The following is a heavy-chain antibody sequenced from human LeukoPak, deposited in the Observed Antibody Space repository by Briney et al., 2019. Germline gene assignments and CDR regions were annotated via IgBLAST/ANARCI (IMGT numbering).Heavy chain of an antibody. J-gene: IGHJ4*02. D-gene: IGHD3-10*01. Sequence: PGGSLRLSCAASGFTFSSYWMSWVRQAPGKGLEWVANIKQDGSEKYYVDSVKGRFTISRDNAKNSLYLQMNSLRAEDTAVYYCARHRGELLWFGEPPGPYYFDYWGQGTLVTVSS. CDR2: IKQDGSEK. CDR3: ARHRGELLWFGEPPGPYYFDY. CDR1: GFTFSSYW. V-gene: IGHV3-7*03.